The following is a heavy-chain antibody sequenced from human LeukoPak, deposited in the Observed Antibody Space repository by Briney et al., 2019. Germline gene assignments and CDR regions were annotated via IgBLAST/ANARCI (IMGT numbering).Heavy chain of an antibody. D-gene: IGHD1-26*01. CDR1: GFTFSSYS. Sequence: PGGSLRLSCAASGFTFSSYSMNWVRQAPGKGLEWVAVISYDGSNKYYADSVKGRFTISRDNSKNTLYLQMNSLRAEDTAVYYCANGPRSGSYDSAFDIWGQGTMVTVSS. V-gene: IGHV3-30*18. CDR3: ANGPRSGSYDSAFDI. CDR2: ISYDGSNK. J-gene: IGHJ3*02.